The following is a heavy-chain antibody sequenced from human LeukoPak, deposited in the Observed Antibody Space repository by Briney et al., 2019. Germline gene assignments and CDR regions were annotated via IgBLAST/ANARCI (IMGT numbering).Heavy chain of an antibody. CDR1: GFTFSGSA. D-gene: IGHD2-8*02. Sequence: GGSLRLSCAASGFTFSGSAMHWVRQASGKGLEWVGRIRSKANSYATAYAASVKGSFTISRDDSKNTAYLQMTSLKTEDTAVYYCTRTGPGGNWFDPWGQGTLVTVSS. CDR3: TRTGPGGNWFDP. CDR2: IRSKANSYAT. J-gene: IGHJ5*02. V-gene: IGHV3-73*01.